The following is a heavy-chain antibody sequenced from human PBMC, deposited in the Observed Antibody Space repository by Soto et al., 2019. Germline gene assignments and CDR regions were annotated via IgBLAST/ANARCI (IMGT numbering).Heavy chain of an antibody. Sequence: PGASLRLSCAASGFTLTSYAMHWVRQAPGKGLEWVAVISYDGSNKYYADSVKGRFTISRDNSKNTLYLQMNSLRAEDTAVYYCARGRHSSSWDYYYGMDVWGQGT. V-gene: IGHV3-30-3*01. CDR3: ARGRHSSSWDYYYGMDV. CDR2: ISYDGSNK. D-gene: IGHD6-13*01. CDR1: GFTLTSYA. J-gene: IGHJ6*02.